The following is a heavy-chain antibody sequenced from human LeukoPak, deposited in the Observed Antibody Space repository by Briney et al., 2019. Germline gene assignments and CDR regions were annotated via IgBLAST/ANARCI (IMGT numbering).Heavy chain of an antibody. CDR2: ISSSGSTI. CDR3: ARDMGQLWSFGMDV. Sequence: HPGGSLRLSCAASGFTFSSYEMNWVRQAPGKGLEWVSYISSSGSTIYYADSVKGRFTISRDNAKNSLYLQMNSLRAEDTAVYYCARDMGQLWSFGMDVWGQGTTVTASS. CDR1: GFTFSSYE. J-gene: IGHJ6*01. D-gene: IGHD5-18*01. V-gene: IGHV3-48*03.